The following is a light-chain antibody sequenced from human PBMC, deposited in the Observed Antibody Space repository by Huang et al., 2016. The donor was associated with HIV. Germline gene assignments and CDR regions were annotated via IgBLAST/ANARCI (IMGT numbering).Light chain of an antibody. V-gene: IGKV1-39*01. CDR1: QDISIF. CDR2: AAS. J-gene: IGKJ2*01. Sequence: DIQMTQSPSSLSASVGDRVTITCRASQDISIFLNWYQQRLGEAPQLLIYAASRLPSGEPSRFTGSGSGTDFTLTISSLQPEDFATYYCQQSYSRPFTFAQGTRLEIK. CDR3: QQSYSRPFT.